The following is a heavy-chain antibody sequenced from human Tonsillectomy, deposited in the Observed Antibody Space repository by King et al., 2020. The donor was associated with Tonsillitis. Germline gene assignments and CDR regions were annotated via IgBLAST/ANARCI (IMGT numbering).Heavy chain of an antibody. Sequence: QLVQSGAEVKKPGASVKVSCKASGYTFSGYYMHWGRQAPGQGLEWMGCINPNSGGTNYAQKFQGRVTLTRDTSISTAYMELSRLRSDDTAVYYCARDYCTNGVCSWFDPWGQGTLVTVSS. J-gene: IGHJ5*02. CDR3: ARDYCTNGVCSWFDP. D-gene: IGHD2-8*01. V-gene: IGHV1-2*02. CDR1: GYTFSGYY. CDR2: INPNSGGT.